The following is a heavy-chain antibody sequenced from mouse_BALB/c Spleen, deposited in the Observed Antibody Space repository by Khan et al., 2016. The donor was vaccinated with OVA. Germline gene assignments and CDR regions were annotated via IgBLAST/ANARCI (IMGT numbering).Heavy chain of an antibody. CDR3: ARGNYYGYYFDY. D-gene: IGHD1-1*01. V-gene: IGHV3-2*02. J-gene: IGHJ2*01. Sequence: VQLKQSGPGLVKPSQSLSPTCTVTGYSITSGYAWNWIRQFPGNKLEWMGYISYSGGTSYNPSLKSRISITRDTSKNQFFLQLNSVTTEDTATYYCARGNYYGYYFDYWGQGTPLTVSS. CDR2: ISYSGGT. CDR1: GYSITSGYA.